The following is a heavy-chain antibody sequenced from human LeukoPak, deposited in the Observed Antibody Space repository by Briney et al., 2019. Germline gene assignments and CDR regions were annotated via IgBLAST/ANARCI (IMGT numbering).Heavy chain of an antibody. V-gene: IGHV3-64*01. CDR3: ARVDSGSACAS. Sequence: PGGSLRLSCAASGFTFHDYAMHWVRQAPGKGLEFVSAISKNGRNTYYGNSMKGRFTISRDISKNTLYLQMGSLRPEDMAVYYCARVDSGSACASWGQGILVTVSS. CDR2: ISKNGRNT. J-gene: IGHJ1*01. D-gene: IGHD6-19*01. CDR1: GFTFHDYA.